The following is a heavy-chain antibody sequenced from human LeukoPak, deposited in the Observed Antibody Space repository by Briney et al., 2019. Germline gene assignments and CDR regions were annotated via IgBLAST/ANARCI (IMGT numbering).Heavy chain of an antibody. CDR2: INPSGGDT. D-gene: IGHD6-6*01. CDR1: GYTFTSYY. Sequence: ASVKVSCKASGYTFTSYYMHWVRQAPGQGLEWMGIINPSGGDTSYAQKLQGRLTMTTDTSTNTAYMELRSLRSDDTAVYYCARGDDSTSSSTPKGWWVDYWGQGTLVTVSS. V-gene: IGHV1-46*01. J-gene: IGHJ4*02. CDR3: ARGDDSTSSSTPKGWWVDY.